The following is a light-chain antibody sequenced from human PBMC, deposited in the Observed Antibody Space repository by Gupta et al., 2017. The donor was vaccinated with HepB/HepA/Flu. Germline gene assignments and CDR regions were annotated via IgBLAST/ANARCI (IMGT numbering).Light chain of an antibody. CDR2: DAS. CDR3: QQRYSRPHT. V-gene: IGKV3-11*01. J-gene: IGKJ4*01. Sequence: IMSTQSTATVSLSPGERATLSCMASQGGGRYLAWYQQKPGQAPRLLIYDASNRATGIPARFSGSGSGTDFTLTISSLEPEDFAVYYCQQRYSRPHTFGGGTKVEIK. CDR1: QGGGRY.